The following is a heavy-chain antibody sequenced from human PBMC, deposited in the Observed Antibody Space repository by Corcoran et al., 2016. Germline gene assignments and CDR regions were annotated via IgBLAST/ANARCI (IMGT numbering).Heavy chain of an antibody. CDR3: ASGYCSGGSCQRGMDV. CDR1: GFTFSSYS. Sequence: EVQLVESGGGLVKPGGSLRLSCAASGFTFSSYSMNWVRQAPGKGLEWVSSISSSSSYIYYADSVKGRFTISRDNAKNSLYLQMNRLRAEDTAVYYCASGYCSGGSCQRGMDVWGQGTTVTVSS. V-gene: IGHV3-21*01. D-gene: IGHD2-15*01. CDR2: ISSSSSYI. J-gene: IGHJ6*02.